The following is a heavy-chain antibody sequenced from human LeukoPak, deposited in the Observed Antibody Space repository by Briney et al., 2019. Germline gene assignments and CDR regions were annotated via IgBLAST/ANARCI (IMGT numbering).Heavy chain of an antibody. CDR1: GYTFTGYD. Sequence: ASVKVSCKASGYTFTGYDINWVRQATGQGLEWMGWMNPSSGNTGYAQKLQGRVTMTTDTSTSTAYMELRSLRSDDTAVYYCARGRSSGWYRDFDYWGQGTLVTVSS. CDR3: ARGRSSGWYRDFDY. D-gene: IGHD6-19*01. V-gene: IGHV1-8*01. CDR2: MNPSSGNT. J-gene: IGHJ4*02.